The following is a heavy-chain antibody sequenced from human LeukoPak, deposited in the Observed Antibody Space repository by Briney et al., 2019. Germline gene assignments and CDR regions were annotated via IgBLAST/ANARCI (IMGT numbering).Heavy chain of an antibody. V-gene: IGHV3-30*04. D-gene: IGHD1-1*01. CDR3: ARGHEQLELRYYYYYYMDV. CDR1: GFTFNSYT. Sequence: PGGSLRLSCAASGFTFNSYTMHWVRQAPGKGLEWVAVISYDGSNKYYADSVKGRFTISRDNSKNTLYLQMNSLRAEDTAVYYCARGHEQLELRYYYYYYMDVWGKGTTVTVSS. CDR2: ISYDGSNK. J-gene: IGHJ6*03.